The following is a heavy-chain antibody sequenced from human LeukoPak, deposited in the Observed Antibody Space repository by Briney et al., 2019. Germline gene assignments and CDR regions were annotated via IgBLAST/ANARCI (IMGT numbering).Heavy chain of an antibody. CDR2: IIPIFGTA. CDR3: ARSGSSGWYREFDY. D-gene: IGHD6-19*01. J-gene: IGHJ4*02. Sequence: SVKVSCKASGGTFSSYAISWVRQAPGQGLEGMGRIIPIFGTANYAQKFQGRVTITTDESTSTAYMELSSLRSEDTAVYYCARSGSSGWYREFDYWGQGTLVTVSS. V-gene: IGHV1-69*05. CDR1: GGTFSSYA.